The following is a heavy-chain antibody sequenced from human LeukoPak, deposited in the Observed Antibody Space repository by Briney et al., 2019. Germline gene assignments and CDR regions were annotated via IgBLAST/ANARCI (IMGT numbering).Heavy chain of an antibody. V-gene: IGHV3-23*01. CDR1: GFTFSSFA. Sequence: PGGSLRLSCAASGFTFSSFAMSWVRQAPGKGLEWVSAISGSGDNTHYADSVKGRFTISRDNSKNTLYLQMNTPRAEDTAVYYCAKDTMFYDILTGYPHFDYWGQGTLVTVSS. D-gene: IGHD3-9*01. CDR3: AKDTMFYDILTGYPHFDY. CDR2: ISGSGDNT. J-gene: IGHJ4*02.